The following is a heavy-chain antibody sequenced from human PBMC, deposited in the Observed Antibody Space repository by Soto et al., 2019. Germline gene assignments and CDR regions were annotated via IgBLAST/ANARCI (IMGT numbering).Heavy chain of an antibody. D-gene: IGHD3-22*01. Sequence: QVQLVQSGAEVKKPGSSVKVSCKASGGTFSSYAISWVRQAPGQGLEWMGGIIPIFGTANYAQKFQGRVTINADEATSTAYMELSSLRSEDTAVYYCATNYYEASWANWFDPWGQGTLVTVSS. CDR3: ATNYYEASWANWFDP. CDR1: GGTFSSYA. CDR2: IIPIFGTA. J-gene: IGHJ5*02. V-gene: IGHV1-69*01.